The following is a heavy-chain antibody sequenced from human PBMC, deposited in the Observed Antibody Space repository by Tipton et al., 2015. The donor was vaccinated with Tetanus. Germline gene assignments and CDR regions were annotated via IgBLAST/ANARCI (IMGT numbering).Heavy chain of an antibody. CDR2: MYYTGRT. CDR3: SSSPGNQYLAFFDY. V-gene: IGHV4-59*01. Sequence: GLVKPSETLSLTCNVSGGSITQSFLSWVRQPPGKGLEWIAYMYYTGRTDYNPSLRSRVSISGDTSMSHFSLKLSSVTAADTAVYYCSSSPGNQYLAFFDYWGRGTLVTVSS. J-gene: IGHJ4*02. D-gene: IGHD2/OR15-2a*01. CDR1: GGSITQSF.